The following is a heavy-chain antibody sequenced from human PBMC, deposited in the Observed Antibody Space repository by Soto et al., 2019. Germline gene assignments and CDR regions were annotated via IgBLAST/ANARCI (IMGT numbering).Heavy chain of an antibody. D-gene: IGHD1-26*01. J-gene: IGHJ4*02. CDR2: IYYSGSTT. CDR1: GAAISGYY. V-gene: IGHV4-59*01. Sequence: QVRLQESGPGLVKPSETLSLTCVVSGAAISGYYWSWIRQPPGKGLEWIGFIYYSGSTTNYSPSLKNRVTISVDTSKNIISLRLGSVTAADTAIYYCVRDGRERQFDYWGQGTLVTVCS. CDR3: VRDGRERQFDY.